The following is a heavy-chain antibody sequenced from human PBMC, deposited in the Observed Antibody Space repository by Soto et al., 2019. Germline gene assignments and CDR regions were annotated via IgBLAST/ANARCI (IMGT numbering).Heavy chain of an antibody. CDR3: ARDLGGSHDY. D-gene: IGHD3-16*01. V-gene: IGHV3-74*01. CDR2: IKTDGSVT. CDR1: GVTFSTYG. Sequence: PWGSLRLSCAASGVTFSTYGMHWVRQAPGKGLVWVSRIKTDGSVTTYADSVKGRFTISRDNAKNTLYLQMNTLRAEDTAVYYCARDLGGSHDYWGRGTLVTVSS. J-gene: IGHJ4*02.